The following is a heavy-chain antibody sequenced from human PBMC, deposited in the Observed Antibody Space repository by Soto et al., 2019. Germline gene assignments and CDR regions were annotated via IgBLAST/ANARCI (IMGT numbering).Heavy chain of an antibody. Sequence: ASVKVSCKASGYTFINYGISWVRQAPGQGPEWMGWISAYNGNTNYAQKLQGRVTMTTDTSTSTAYMELRSLTSDDTAVYYCARDAIAATGESFDYWGQGTLVTVSS. CDR3: ARDAIAATGESFDY. J-gene: IGHJ4*02. D-gene: IGHD6-13*01. CDR2: ISAYNGNT. V-gene: IGHV1-18*01. CDR1: GYTFINYG.